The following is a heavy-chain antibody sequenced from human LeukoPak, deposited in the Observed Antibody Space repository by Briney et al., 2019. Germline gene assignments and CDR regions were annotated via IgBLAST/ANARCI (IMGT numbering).Heavy chain of an antibody. CDR3: VRDFNDYYYYYYMDV. CDR1: GGSITSSNW. CDR2: IYTSGST. D-gene: IGHD1-1*01. Sequence: SETLSLTCAVSGGSITSSNWWSWIRQPAGKGLEWIGRIYTSGSTNYNPSLKSRVTMSADTSKNQFSLKLSSVTAADTAVYYCVRDFNDYYYYYYMDVWGKGTTVTVSS. V-gene: IGHV4-4*07. J-gene: IGHJ6*03.